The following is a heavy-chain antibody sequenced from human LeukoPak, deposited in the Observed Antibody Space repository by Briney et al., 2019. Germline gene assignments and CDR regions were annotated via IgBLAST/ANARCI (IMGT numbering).Heavy chain of an antibody. Sequence: PSETLSLTCVLYGGSSTNYFWSWIRQPPGKGLEWIGEINRSASTNYNPSLKSRVTISIDTSKIQFSLKLSSVTAADTAVYYCARRGPPRTMLRGVKSGWFDPWGQGTLVTVSS. J-gene: IGHJ5*02. CDR3: ARRGPPRTMLRGVKSGWFDP. D-gene: IGHD3-10*01. CDR1: GGSSTNYF. CDR2: INRSAST. V-gene: IGHV4-34*01.